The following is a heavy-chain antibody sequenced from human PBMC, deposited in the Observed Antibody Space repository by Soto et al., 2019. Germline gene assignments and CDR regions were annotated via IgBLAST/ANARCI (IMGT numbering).Heavy chain of an antibody. V-gene: IGHV4-39*01. CDR1: GGSLSSSSYY. Sequence: PSETLSLTCTVSGGSLSSSSYYWGWIRQPPGKGLEWIGSIYYSGNTYYNPSLKSRVTISVDTSKNQFSLKLNSVTAADTAVYYCARQGTVVVQAATDYWGQGILVTVSS. CDR2: IYYSGNT. J-gene: IGHJ4*02. D-gene: IGHD2-2*01. CDR3: ARQGTVVVQAATDY.